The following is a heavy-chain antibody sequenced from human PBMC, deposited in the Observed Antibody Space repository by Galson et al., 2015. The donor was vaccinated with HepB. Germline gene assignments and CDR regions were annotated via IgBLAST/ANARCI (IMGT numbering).Heavy chain of an antibody. CDR3: AKEALPDYGGVTGFHY. CDR2: IWYDGSEK. V-gene: IGHV3-33*06. Sequence: SLRLFCAASGFTFRSFGMHWVRQAPGKGLEWLAVIWYDGSEKYYRDSVKGRFTISKDTSKNTLYLQMDSLRVEDTAVYYCAKEALPDYGGVTGFHYWGQGTPVTVSS. D-gene: IGHD4-23*01. J-gene: IGHJ4*02. CDR1: GFTFRSFG.